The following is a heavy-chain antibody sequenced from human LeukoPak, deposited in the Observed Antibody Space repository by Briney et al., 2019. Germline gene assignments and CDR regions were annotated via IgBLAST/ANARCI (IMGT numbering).Heavy chain of an antibody. V-gene: IGHV4-34*01. D-gene: IGHD2-8*01. CDR1: GGSFSGYY. Sequence: SETLSLTCAVYGGSFSGYYWSWIRQPPGKGLEWIGEINHSGSTNYNPSLKSRVTISVDTSKNQFSLKLSSVTAADTAVYYCARDRPDIVLMVYAPRFDPWGQGTLVTVSS. CDR3: ARDRPDIVLMVYAPRFDP. CDR2: INHSGST. J-gene: IGHJ5*02.